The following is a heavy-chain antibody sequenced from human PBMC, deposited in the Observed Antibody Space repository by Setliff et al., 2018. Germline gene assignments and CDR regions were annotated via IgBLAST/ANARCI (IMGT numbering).Heavy chain of an antibody. CDR3: ARESRYYYDNLGTLDY. CDR2: IYTSGST. D-gene: IGHD3-22*01. J-gene: IGHJ4*02. V-gene: IGHV4-4*07. Sequence: PSETLSLTCSVSGGSMGSYYWSWIRQPAGKGLEWIGRIYTSGSTNYNPSLKSRVTMSVDTSKNQFSLKLSSVTAADTAVYYCARESRYYYDNLGTLDYWGQGTLVTVSS. CDR1: GGSMGSYY.